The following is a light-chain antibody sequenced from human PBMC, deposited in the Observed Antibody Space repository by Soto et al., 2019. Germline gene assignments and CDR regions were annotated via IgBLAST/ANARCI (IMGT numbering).Light chain of an antibody. Sequence: DIRMTHSPSSLSASVGDRVTITCRASQSISSYLNWYQQKPGKAPKLLFYAASSLQSGVPSRFSGSGSGTDFTLTINSLQPEDFATYYCQQSYSSPYTFGQGTKLEIK. CDR2: AAS. CDR3: QQSYSSPYT. J-gene: IGKJ2*01. CDR1: QSISSY. V-gene: IGKV1-39*01.